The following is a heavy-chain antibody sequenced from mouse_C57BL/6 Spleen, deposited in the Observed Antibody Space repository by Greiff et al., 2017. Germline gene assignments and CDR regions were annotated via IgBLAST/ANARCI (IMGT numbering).Heavy chain of an antibody. V-gene: IGHV7-1*01. Sequence: EVHLVESGGGLVQSGRSLRLSCATSGFTFSDFYMEWVRQAPGKGLEWIAASRNKANDYTTEYSASVKGRFIVSRDTSQSILYLQMNALRAEDTAIYYCARDAPIYSYFDYWGQGTTLTVSS. J-gene: IGHJ2*01. D-gene: IGHD2-1*01. CDR1: GFTFSDFY. CDR2: SRNKANDYTT. CDR3: ARDAPIYSYFDY.